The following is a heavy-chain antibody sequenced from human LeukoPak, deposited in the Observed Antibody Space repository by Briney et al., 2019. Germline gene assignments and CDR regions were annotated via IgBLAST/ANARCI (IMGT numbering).Heavy chain of an antibody. D-gene: IGHD3/OR15-3a*01. CDR3: ATSYDMGWLIGY. CDR2: IKQDGSEK. J-gene: IGHJ4*02. Sequence: GGSLRLSCAASGFTFGDAWMNWVRQVPGQGLEWVTNIKQDGSEKFYVASVKGRFTISRDNGKSSLYLQMNSLRAEDTALYYCATSYDMGWLIGYWGQGTLVTVSS. CDR1: GFTFGDAW. V-gene: IGHV3-7*03.